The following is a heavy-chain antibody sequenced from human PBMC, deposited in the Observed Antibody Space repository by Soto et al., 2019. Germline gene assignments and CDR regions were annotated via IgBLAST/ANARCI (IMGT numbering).Heavy chain of an antibody. J-gene: IGHJ6*02. CDR3: ARDLGYCSSTSCYTGYYYYYGMDV. Sequence: AGGSLRLSCAASGFTFSSYAMHWVRQAPGKGLEWVAVISYDGSNKYYADSVKGRFTISRDNPKNTLYLQMNSLRAEDTAVYYCARDLGYCSSTSCYTGYYYYYGMDVWGQGTTVTVSS. CDR1: GFTFSSYA. V-gene: IGHV3-30-3*01. D-gene: IGHD2-2*02. CDR2: ISYDGSNK.